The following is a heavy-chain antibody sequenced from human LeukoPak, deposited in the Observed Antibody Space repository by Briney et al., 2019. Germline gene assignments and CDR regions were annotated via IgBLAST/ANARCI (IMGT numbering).Heavy chain of an antibody. V-gene: IGHV3-48*01. CDR1: GFTFSSYS. Sequence: GGSLRLSCAASGFTFSSYSMNWVRQAPGKGLEWVSYISSSSTIYYADSVKGRFTISRDNAKNSLYLQMNSLRAEDTAVYYCARSTPYSALYYYDSSGLDYWGQGTLVTVSS. J-gene: IGHJ4*02. CDR3: ARSTPYSALYYYDSSGLDY. D-gene: IGHD3-22*01. CDR2: ISSSSTI.